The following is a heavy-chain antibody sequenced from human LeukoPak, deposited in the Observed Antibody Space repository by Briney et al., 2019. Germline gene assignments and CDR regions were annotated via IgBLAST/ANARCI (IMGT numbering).Heavy chain of an antibody. J-gene: IGHJ4*02. CDR1: GFSLSTSGVG. CDR2: IYWDDDK. Sequence: SRPTLVTPTQTPTLTSTFSGFSLSTSGVGVGWIRQPPGKALEWLALIYWDDDKLYSPSLKSRLTITKDTSKNQVVLTMTNMDPVDTATYYWAHRVRSSFDYWGQGTLVSVSS. CDR3: AHRVRSSFDY. D-gene: IGHD6-6*01. V-gene: IGHV2-5*02.